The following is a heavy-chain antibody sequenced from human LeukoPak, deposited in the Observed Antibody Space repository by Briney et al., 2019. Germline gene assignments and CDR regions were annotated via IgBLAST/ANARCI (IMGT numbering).Heavy chain of an antibody. CDR1: GGSISSYY. J-gene: IGHJ5*02. CDR3: ARHSSDVDTVWFDP. CDR2: IYYSGST. D-gene: IGHD5-18*01. Sequence: PSETLSLTCTVSGGSISSYYWSWIRQPPGKGLEWIGYIYYSGSTNYNPSLKSRVTISVDTSKNQFSLKLSSVTAADTAVYYCARHSSDVDTVWFDPWGKGTLVTVSS. V-gene: IGHV4-59*08.